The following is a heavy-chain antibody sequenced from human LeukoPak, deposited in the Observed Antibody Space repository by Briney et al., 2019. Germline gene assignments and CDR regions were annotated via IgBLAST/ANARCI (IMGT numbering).Heavy chain of an antibody. D-gene: IGHD6-13*01. V-gene: IGHV3-74*01. J-gene: IGHJ4*02. CDR1: GFTFSNYW. CDR3: ARGSWSAAGMNIDY. Sequence: PGGSLRLSCAASGFTFSNYWMHWVRQAPGKGLVWVSRINSDGSSTSNADSVKGRCTISRDNAKNTLYLQMNSPRAEDTAVYYCARGSWSAAGMNIDYWGQGTLVTVSS. CDR2: INSDGSST.